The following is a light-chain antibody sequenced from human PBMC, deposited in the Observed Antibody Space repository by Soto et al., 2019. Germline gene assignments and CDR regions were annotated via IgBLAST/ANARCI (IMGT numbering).Light chain of an antibody. CDR2: DVS. J-gene: IGKJ5*01. Sequence: DVVVTQTPLSLSVTPGQPASMSCKSSQSLLYSDGKTYLYWYLQRPGQPPQLLIYDVSNRFSRVPDRFSGSGSGTDFTLKISRVEAEDVGVYYCMQRTHVPITFGRGTRLEIK. CDR1: QSLLYSDGKTY. V-gene: IGKV2D-29*01. CDR3: MQRTHVPIT.